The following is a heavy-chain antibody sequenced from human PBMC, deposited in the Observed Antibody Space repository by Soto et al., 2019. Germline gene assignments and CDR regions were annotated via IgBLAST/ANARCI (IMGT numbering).Heavy chain of an antibody. Sequence: QVQLQQWGAGLLKPSETLSLTCAVYGGSFSGYYWSWIRQPPGKGLEWIGEINHSGRTTYNPSLKSRVTISVDTSNNQFSLKLSSGTAADTAVYYCARNGSYYDFWSGYYFGGGMDVWGQGTTVTVSS. CDR1: GGSFSGYY. J-gene: IGHJ6*02. V-gene: IGHV4-34*01. CDR3: ARNGSYYDFWSGYYFGGGMDV. D-gene: IGHD3-3*01. CDR2: INHSGRT.